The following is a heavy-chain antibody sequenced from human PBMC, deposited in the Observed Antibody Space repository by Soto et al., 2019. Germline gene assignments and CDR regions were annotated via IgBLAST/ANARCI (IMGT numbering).Heavy chain of an antibody. CDR2: INPTSGST. Sequence: QVQLVQSGAEVKKPGASVKVSCRASGYTFTNYYIHWVRQAPGQGLEWLGIINPTSGSTNYAQKFKGRVPLTMDTSTTTVYMELSGLRAEDTAIFYCARELAAGDHWGQGTLVTVSS. J-gene: IGHJ4*02. CDR1: GYTFTNYY. CDR3: ARELAAGDH. V-gene: IGHV1-46*01. D-gene: IGHD6-13*01.